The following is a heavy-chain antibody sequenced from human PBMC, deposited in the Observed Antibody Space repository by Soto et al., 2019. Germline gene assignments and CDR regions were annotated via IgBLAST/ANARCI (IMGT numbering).Heavy chain of an antibody. CDR2: ISYDGSSK. Sequence: ESGGGVVQPGRSLRLSCAASRFTFSSSAMHWVRQAPGKGLEWVALISYDGSSKYYADSVKGRFTISRDNSKNALYLQMNSLRAEDTAVYYCARAFGGIAAGGQGYWGQGTLVTVSS. J-gene: IGHJ4*02. CDR3: ARAFGGIAAGGQGY. D-gene: IGHD6-13*01. V-gene: IGHV3-30-3*01. CDR1: RFTFSSSA.